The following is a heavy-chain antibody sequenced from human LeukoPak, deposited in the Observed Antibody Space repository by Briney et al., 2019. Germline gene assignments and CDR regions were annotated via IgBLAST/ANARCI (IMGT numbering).Heavy chain of an antibody. CDR2: IYYSGSP. J-gene: IGHJ4*02. Sequence: PSETLSLTCTVSGGSISNNNYYWAWIRQPPGKGLERIVSIYYSGSPYYNPSLKSRVTISVDTSKNQFSLRLSSVPAADTAVYYCATWRTAKTGFDYWGQGTLVTVSS. CDR3: ATWRTAKTGFDY. D-gene: IGHD1-1*01. CDR1: GGSISNNNYY. V-gene: IGHV4-39*01.